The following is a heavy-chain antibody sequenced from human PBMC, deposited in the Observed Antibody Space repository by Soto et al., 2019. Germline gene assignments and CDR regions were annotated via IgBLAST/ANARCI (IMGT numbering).Heavy chain of an antibody. CDR2: IYNSGTT. V-gene: IGHV4-30-4*01. Sequence: QVQLQESGPGLVKPSQTLSLTCTVSGGSINRGGYFWSWIRQTPGKGLEWIGHIYNSGTTYTNPSPNSRATISGDTSQNQFSLNLKSVTAADTAVYYCARGPSADKVDYWGQGTLVTVSS. J-gene: IGHJ4*02. CDR1: GGSINRGGYF. CDR3: ARGPSADKVDY. D-gene: IGHD3-3*01.